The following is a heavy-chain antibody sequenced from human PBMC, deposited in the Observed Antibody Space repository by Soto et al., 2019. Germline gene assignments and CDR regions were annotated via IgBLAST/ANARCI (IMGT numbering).Heavy chain of an antibody. V-gene: IGHV3-48*02. CDR1: GFTFSSYS. Sequence: EVQLVESGGGLVQPGGSLRLSCASSGFTFSSYSMNWVRQAPGKGLEWISYITTTGSSIYYADSVKGRFTVSRDNAQNALYLQMNRLTDEDTAAYYCTRALSGRYSPDYWGQGTLVTVSS. D-gene: IGHD1-26*01. CDR2: ITTTGSSI. J-gene: IGHJ4*02. CDR3: TRALSGRYSPDY.